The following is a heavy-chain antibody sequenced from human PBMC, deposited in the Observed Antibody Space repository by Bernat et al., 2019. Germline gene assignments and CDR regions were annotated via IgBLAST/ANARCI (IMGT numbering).Heavy chain of an antibody. J-gene: IGHJ3*02. CDR1: GFTFSSYG. Sequence: QVQLVESGGGVVQPGRSLRLSCAASGFTFSSYGMHWVRQAPGKGLEWVAVIWYDGSNKYYADSVKGRFTISRDNSKNTLYLQMNSLRAEDTAVYYCARDPGPEGTNDAFDIWGQGTMVTVSS. V-gene: IGHV3-33*01. CDR3: ARDPGPEGTNDAFDI. CDR2: IWYDGSNK.